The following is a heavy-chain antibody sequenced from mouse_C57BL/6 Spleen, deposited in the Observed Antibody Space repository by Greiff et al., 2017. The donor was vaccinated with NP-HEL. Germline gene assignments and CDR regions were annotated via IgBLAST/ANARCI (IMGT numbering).Heavy chain of an antibody. V-gene: IGHV7-3*01. CDR1: GFTFTDYY. D-gene: IGHD1-1*01. CDR3: ARSAYYPDV. Sequence: EVQVVESGGGLVQPGGSLSLSCAASGFTFTDYYMSWVRQPPGKVLEWLGFIRNKANGYTTEYSASVKGRFTISRDNSQSILYLQMNALRAEDSATYYCARSAYYPDVWGTGTTVTVSS. CDR2: IRNKANGYTT. J-gene: IGHJ1*03.